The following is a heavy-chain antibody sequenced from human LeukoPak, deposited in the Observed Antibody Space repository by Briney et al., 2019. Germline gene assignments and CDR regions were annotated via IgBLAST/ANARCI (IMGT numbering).Heavy chain of an antibody. J-gene: IGHJ3*02. V-gene: IGHV3-20*04. CDR2: INWNGGST. CDR3: TRDSGYNAFDI. D-gene: IGHD5-12*01. Sequence: GGSLRLSCAASGFTFDDYGMSWVRQAPGKGLEWVSGINWNGGSTGYADSVKGRLTISRDNAKNSLYLQMNSLRGEDTAVYYCTRDSGYNAFDIWGRGTMVTVSS. CDR1: GFTFDDYG.